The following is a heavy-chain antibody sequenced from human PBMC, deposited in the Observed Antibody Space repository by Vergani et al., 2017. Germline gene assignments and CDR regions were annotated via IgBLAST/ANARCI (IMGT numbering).Heavy chain of an antibody. J-gene: IGHJ6*02. D-gene: IGHD2-15*01. CDR3: AKEPPYCSGGSCYAGLSYYYGMDV. CDR1: GFTFSSYA. V-gene: IGHV3-23*01. Sequence: EVQLLESGGGLVQPGGSLRLSCAASGFTFSSYAMSWVRQAPGKGLEWVSAISGSGGSTYYADSVKGRFTISRDNSKNTLYLQMNSLRAEDTAVSYCAKEPPYCSGGSCYAGLSYYYGMDVWGQGTTVNVSS. CDR2: ISGSGGST.